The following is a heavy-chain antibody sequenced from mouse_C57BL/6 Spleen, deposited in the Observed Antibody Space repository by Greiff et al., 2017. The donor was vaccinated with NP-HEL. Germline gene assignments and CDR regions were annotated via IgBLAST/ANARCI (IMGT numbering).Heavy chain of an antibody. J-gene: IGHJ4*01. CDR1: GYTFTSYW. CDR3: ARRGYYYGSSNAMDY. V-gene: IGHV1-55*01. Sequence: QVQLQQPGAELVKPGASVKMSCKASGYTFTSYWITWVKQRPGQGLEWIGDIYPGSGSTNYNEKFKSKATLTVDTSSRTAYLQLSSLTSEDSAVYYCARRGYYYGSSNAMDYWGQGTSVTVSA. CDR2: IYPGSGST. D-gene: IGHD1-1*01.